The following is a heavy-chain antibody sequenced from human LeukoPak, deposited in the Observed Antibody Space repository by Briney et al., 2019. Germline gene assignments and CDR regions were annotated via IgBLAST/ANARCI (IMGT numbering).Heavy chain of an antibody. CDR2: IHYDGRNK. J-gene: IGHJ4*02. D-gene: IGHD2-15*01. Sequence: PGGSLKLSCAASGFTFSSYGMHWVRQAPGNGLEWVAFIHYDGRNKYYADSVKGRFTISRDNSKTTMSLQMNSLRAEDTAVYYCAKDHGVVVVVAAQPDYWGQGTLVTVSS. CDR1: GFTFSSYG. V-gene: IGHV3-30*02. CDR3: AKDHGVVVVVAAQPDY.